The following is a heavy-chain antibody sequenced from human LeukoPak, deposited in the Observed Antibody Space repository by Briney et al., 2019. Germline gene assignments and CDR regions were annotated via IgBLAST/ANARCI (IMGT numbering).Heavy chain of an antibody. Sequence: GGSLRLSCAASGFTFSDYYMSWIRQAPGKGLEWVSYISSSGSTIYYADSVKGRFTISRDNAENSLYLQMNNLRVEDTAVYYCARDQPIGYNYGYPFDNWGQGTLVTVSS. CDR3: ARDQPIGYNYGYPFDN. CDR2: ISSSGSTI. D-gene: IGHD5-18*01. V-gene: IGHV3-11*04. J-gene: IGHJ4*02. CDR1: GFTFSDYY.